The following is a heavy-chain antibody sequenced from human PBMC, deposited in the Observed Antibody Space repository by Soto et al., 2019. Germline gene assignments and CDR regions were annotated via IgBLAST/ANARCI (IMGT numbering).Heavy chain of an antibody. CDR3: ADSSGSMWGYFDS. CDR2: LSGRGGNT. J-gene: IGHJ4*02. CDR1: GVNFNSYA. V-gene: IGHV3-23*01. D-gene: IGHD3-22*01. Sequence: EVQLLESGGGLAQPGGSLRLSCAASGVNFNSYATSWVRHTPGKGLEWVSALSGRGGNTYYADSVKGRFTISRDNFMNTVYLEMNSLRAEDTAVYYCADSSGSMWGYFDSWGQGTLVTVAS.